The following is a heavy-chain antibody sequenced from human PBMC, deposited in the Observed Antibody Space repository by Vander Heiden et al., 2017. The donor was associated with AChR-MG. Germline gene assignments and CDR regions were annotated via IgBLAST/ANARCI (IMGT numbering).Heavy chain of an antibody. D-gene: IGHD3-9*01. CDR1: GFTFSSYG. J-gene: IGHJ3*02. CDR3: ARENNYDILTGPTDAFDI. V-gene: IGHV3-33*01. CDR2: IWYDGSNK. Sequence: QVQLVESGGGVVQPGRSLRPSCAASGFTFSSYGMHWVRQAPGKGLEWVAVIWYDGSNKYYADSVKGRFTISRDNSKNTLYLQMNSLRAEDTAVYYCARENNYDILTGPTDAFDIWGQGTMVTVSS.